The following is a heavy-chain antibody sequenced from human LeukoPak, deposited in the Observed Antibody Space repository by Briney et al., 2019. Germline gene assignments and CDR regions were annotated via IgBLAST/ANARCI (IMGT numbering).Heavy chain of an antibody. CDR2: INHSGST. V-gene: IGHV4-34*01. CDR3: ARGNIAARTPSDY. J-gene: IGHJ4*02. D-gene: IGHD6-6*01. Sequence: PSETLSLTCAVYGGSFSGYYWSWIRQPPGKGLVWIGEINHSGSTNYNPSLKSRVTISVDTSKNQFSLKLSSVTAGDTAVYYCARGNIAARTPSDYWGQGTLVTVSS. CDR1: GGSFSGYY.